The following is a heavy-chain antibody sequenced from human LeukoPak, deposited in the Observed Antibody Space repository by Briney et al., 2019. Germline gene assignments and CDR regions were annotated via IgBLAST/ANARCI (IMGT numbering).Heavy chain of an antibody. CDR2: IKQGGSEK. CDR1: GFTFSSYW. J-gene: IGHJ4*02. Sequence: PGVSLRLSCAASGFTFSSYWMSWVRQAPGKGLEWVANIKQGGSEKYYVDSVKGRFTISRDNAKNSLYLQMNSLRAEDTAVYYCAASSGYYFSHFDYWGQGTLVTVSS. CDR3: AASSGYYFSHFDY. V-gene: IGHV3-7*05. D-gene: IGHD3-22*01.